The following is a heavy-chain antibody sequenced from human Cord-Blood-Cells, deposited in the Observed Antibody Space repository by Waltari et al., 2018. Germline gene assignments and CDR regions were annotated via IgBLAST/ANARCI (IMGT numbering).Heavy chain of an antibody. CDR1: VGSFSGYY. V-gene: IGHV4-34*01. J-gene: IGHJ4*02. CDR2: INHSGST. CDR3: ARGPDY. Sequence: QVQLQQWGAGLLKPSETLSLTCAVYVGSFSGYYWCWIRQPPGKGLELIGEINHSGSTNYNPSLKSRVTISVDTSKNQFSLKLSSVTAADTAVYYCARGPDYWGQGTLVTVSS.